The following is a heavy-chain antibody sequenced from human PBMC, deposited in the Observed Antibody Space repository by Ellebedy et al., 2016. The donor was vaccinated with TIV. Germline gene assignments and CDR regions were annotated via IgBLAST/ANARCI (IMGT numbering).Heavy chain of an antibody. D-gene: IGHD6-6*01. CDR1: GGSVSSGSYY. CDR2: IYNSGST. V-gene: IGHV4-61*01. CDR3: ARHTTKSSSSHYFDY. Sequence: SETLSLXXTVSGGSVSSGSYYWSWIRQPPGKGLEWIGYIYNSGSTNYNPSLKSRVTISVDTSKNQFSLKLSSVTAADTAVYYCARHTTKSSSSHYFDYWGQGTLVTVSS. J-gene: IGHJ4*02.